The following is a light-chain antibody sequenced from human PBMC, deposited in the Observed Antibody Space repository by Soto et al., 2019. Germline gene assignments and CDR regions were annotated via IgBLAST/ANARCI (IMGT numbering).Light chain of an antibody. CDR3: QSYDSSLSGYV. CDR2: GNS. V-gene: IGLV1-40*01. Sequence: QSVLTQPPSVSGAPGQRVTISCTGSSSNIGAGYDVHWYQQLPGTAPKLLSYGNSNRPSGVPDRFSGSKSDTSASLAITGLQAEDEADYYCQSYDSSLSGYVFGTGTKLTVL. J-gene: IGLJ1*01. CDR1: SSNIGAGYD.